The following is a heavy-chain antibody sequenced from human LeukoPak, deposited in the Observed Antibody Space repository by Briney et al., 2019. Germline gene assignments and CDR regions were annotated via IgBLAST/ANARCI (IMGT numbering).Heavy chain of an antibody. CDR2: IYHSGSS. V-gene: IGHV4-59*01. Sequence: SETLSLTCTVSGDSITSYYWNWIRQTPGKGLEWIGYIYHSGSSNYNPSLKSRVTLSIDTSRNQFSLKLTSVTAADTAVYYCARDQGAIFTGYNWFDPWGQGTLVTVSS. CDR1: GDSITSYY. J-gene: IGHJ5*02. CDR3: ARDQGAIFTGYNWFDP. D-gene: IGHD2-2*02.